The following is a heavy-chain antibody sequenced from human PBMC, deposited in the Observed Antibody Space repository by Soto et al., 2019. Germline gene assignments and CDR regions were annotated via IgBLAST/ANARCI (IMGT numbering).Heavy chain of an antibody. CDR3: ARGVDFGLAVAVGYYWYFDL. CDR1: GGSFSGYY. V-gene: IGHV4-34*01. Sequence: SETLSLTCAVYGGSFSGYYWSWIRQPPGKGLEWIGEINHSGSTNYNPSLKSRVTISVDTSKNQFSLKLGSVTAADTAVYYCARGVDFGLAVAVGYYWYFDLWGRGTLVTVSS. J-gene: IGHJ2*01. CDR2: INHSGST. D-gene: IGHD6-19*01.